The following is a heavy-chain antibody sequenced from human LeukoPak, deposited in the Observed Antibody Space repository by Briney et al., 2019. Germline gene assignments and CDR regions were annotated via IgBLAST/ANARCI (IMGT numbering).Heavy chain of an antibody. CDR2: IYYSGST. V-gene: IGHV4-30-4*08. J-gene: IGHJ4*02. D-gene: IGHD2-2*01. CDR3: ARVRGDTVVVPAAPFDY. Sequence: PSETLSLTCTVSGGSISSGDYYWSWIRQPPGKGLEWIGYIYYSGSTYYNPSLKSRVTISVDTSKNQFSLKLSSVTAADTAVYYCARVRGDTVVVPAAPFDYWGQGTLVTVSS. CDR1: GGSISSGDYY.